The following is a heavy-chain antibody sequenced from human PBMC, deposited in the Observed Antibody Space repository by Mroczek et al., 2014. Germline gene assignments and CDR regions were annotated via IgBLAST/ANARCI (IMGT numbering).Heavy chain of an antibody. CDR1: GGSISSSSYY. J-gene: IGHJ2*01. CDR3: ASPGRGYSHHYWYFDL. V-gene: IGHV4-39*01. D-gene: IGHD5-18*01. CDR2: IYYSGST. Sequence: QVQLQESGPGLVKPSETLSLTCTVSGGSISSSSYYWGWIRQPPGKGLEWIGSIYYSGSTYYNPSLKSRVTISVDTSKNQFSLKLSSVTAADTAVYYCASPGRGYSHHYWYFDLWGRGTLVTVSS.